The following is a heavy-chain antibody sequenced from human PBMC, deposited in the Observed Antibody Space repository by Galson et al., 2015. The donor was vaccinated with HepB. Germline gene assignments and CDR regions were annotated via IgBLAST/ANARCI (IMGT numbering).Heavy chain of an antibody. CDR1: GFSFSVYW. D-gene: IGHD1-7*01. CDR3: VREGTNSWRGGAFDH. Sequence: SLRLSCAASGFSFSVYWMSWVRQAPGKGLEWVANTKQDGSEKYYVDSVKGRFTISRDNARNSLYLQMNSLRADDTAVYYCVREGTNSWRGGAFDHWGQGTLVTVSS. J-gene: IGHJ4*02. V-gene: IGHV3-7*03. CDR2: TKQDGSEK.